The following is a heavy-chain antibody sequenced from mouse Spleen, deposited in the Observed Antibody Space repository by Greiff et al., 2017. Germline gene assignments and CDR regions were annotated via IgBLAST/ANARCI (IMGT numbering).Heavy chain of an antibody. J-gene: IGHJ2*01. V-gene: IGHV5-4*02. CDR2: ISDGGSYT. Sequence: EVQGVESGGGLVKPGGSLKLSCAASGFTFSDYYMYWVRQTPEKRLEWVATISDGGSYTYYPDSVKGRFTISRDNAKNNLYLQMSSLKSEDTAMYYCARDNPFDYWGQGTTLTVSS. CDR3: ARDNPFDY. CDR1: GFTFSDYY.